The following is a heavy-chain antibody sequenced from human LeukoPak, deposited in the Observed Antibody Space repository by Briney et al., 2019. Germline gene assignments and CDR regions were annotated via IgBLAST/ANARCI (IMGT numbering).Heavy chain of an antibody. J-gene: IGHJ4*02. V-gene: IGHV4-39*07. D-gene: IGHD2-15*01. CDR1: GGSISSSSYY. Sequence: PSETLSLTCTVSGGSISSSSYYWGWIRQPPGKGLEWIGSIYYSGSTYYNPSLKSRVTISVDTSKNQFSLKLSSVTAADTAVYYCARRNGGMGGYFDWGQGTLVTVS. CDR3: ARRNGGMGGYFD. CDR2: IYYSGST.